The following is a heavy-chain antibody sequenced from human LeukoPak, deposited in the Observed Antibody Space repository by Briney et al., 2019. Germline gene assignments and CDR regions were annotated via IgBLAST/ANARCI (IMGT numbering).Heavy chain of an antibody. CDR2: ISYDGSNK. D-gene: IGHD4-17*01. CDR1: GFTFSSYA. V-gene: IGHV3-30-3*01. Sequence: GRSLRLSCAASGFTFSSYAMHWVRQAPGKGLEWVAVISYDGSNKYYADSVKGRFTISRDNSKNTLYLQMNSLRAEDTAVYYCAKAWGTVTGHFDYWGQGTLVTVSS. CDR3: AKAWGTVTGHFDY. J-gene: IGHJ4*02.